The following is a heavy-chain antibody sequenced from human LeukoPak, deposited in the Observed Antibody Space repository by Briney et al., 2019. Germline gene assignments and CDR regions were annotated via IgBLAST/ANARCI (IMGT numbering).Heavy chain of an antibody. CDR3: AKDLPAAYFDY. V-gene: IGHV3-21*01. D-gene: IGHD2-2*01. CDR1: GFTFSSYS. J-gene: IGHJ4*02. CDR2: ISSSSSYI. Sequence: GSLRLSCAASGFTFSSYSMNWVRQAPGKGLEWVSSISSSSSYIYYADSVKGRFTISRDNAKNSLYLQMNSLRAEDTAVYHCAKDLPAAYFDYWGQGTLVTVSS.